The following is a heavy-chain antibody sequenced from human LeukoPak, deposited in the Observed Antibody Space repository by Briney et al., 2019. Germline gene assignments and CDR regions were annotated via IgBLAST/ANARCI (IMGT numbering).Heavy chain of an antibody. J-gene: IGHJ5*02. V-gene: IGHV4-61*02. CDR1: GGSISSGSYY. CDR2: IYTSGST. CDR3: ARDRTQNYDFWSGYYLNWFDP. Sequence: SQTLSLTCTVSGGSISSGSYYWSWIRQPAGKGLEWIGRIYTSGSTNYNPSLKSRGTISVDTSKNQFSLKLSSVTAADTAVYYCARDRTQNYDFWSGYYLNWFDPWGQGTLVTVSS. D-gene: IGHD3-3*01.